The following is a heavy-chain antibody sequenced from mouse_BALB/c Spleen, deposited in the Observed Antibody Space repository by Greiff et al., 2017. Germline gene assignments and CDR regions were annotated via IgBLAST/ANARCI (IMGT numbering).Heavy chain of an antibody. V-gene: IGHV2-9*02. CDR1: GFSLTSNG. CDR3: ARDPKLFYYDSSSRYYAMDY. CDR2: IWAGGST. Sequence: VMLVESGPGLVAPSQSLSITCTVSGFSLTSNGVHWVRQPPGKGLEWLGVIWAGGSTNYNSALMSRLSISKDNSKSQVFLKMNSLQTDDTAMYYCARDPKLFYYDSSSRYYAMDYWGQGTSVTVSS. J-gene: IGHJ4*01. D-gene: IGHD1-1*01.